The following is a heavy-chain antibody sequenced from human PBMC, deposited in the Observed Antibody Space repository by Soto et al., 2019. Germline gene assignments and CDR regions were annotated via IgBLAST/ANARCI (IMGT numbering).Heavy chain of an antibody. CDR1: GYTFTGYY. J-gene: IGHJ6*02. D-gene: IGHD5-18*01. CDR2: INPNSGGT. CDR3: ARVDTAMVTGHYYYYGMDV. V-gene: IGHV1-2*04. Sequence: GASVKVSCKASGYTFTGYYMHWVRQAPGQGLEWMGWINPNSGGTNYAQKFQGWVTMTRDTSISTAYMELSRLRSDDTAVYYCARVDTAMVTGHYYYYGMDVWGQGTTVTVSS.